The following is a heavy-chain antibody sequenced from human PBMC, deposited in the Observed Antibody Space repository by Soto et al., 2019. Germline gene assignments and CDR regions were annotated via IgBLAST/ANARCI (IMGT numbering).Heavy chain of an antibody. CDR1: AFTFSTYA. D-gene: IGHD6-19*01. J-gene: IGHJ4*02. V-gene: IGHV3-30-3*01. CDR3: ARSLSSGWSFFDY. CDR2: IAYDGSNK. Sequence: QVQLVESGGGVVQPGRSLRLSCAASAFTFSTYAMHWVRQAPGKGLEWVAVIAYDGSNKYYPDSVKGRFTVSRDNSKNTLYLQMNSLRAEDTAVYYCARSLSSGWSFFDYWGQGTLVTVSS.